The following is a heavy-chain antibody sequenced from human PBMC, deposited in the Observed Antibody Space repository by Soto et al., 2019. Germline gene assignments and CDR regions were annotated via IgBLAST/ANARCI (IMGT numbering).Heavy chain of an antibody. J-gene: IGHJ4*02. CDR2: ITVGSSHI. Sequence: EVQLVESGGGLVKPGGSLRLSCTGSGFPFSAYNINWVRQAPGKGREWVSSITVGSSHIYQPNSMKGRFTISRDDAKNSVYLQIDSLRDEDTALYYCSRSPEVGVRGAYWGQGTLVTVSS. CDR3: SRSPEVGVRGAY. CDR1: GFPFSAYN. D-gene: IGHD3-16*01. V-gene: IGHV3-21*01.